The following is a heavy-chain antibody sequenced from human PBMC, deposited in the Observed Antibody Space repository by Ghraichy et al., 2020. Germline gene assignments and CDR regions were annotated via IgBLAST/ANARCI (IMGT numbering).Heavy chain of an antibody. CDR3: ARLPLNIPVAGTVDDGNY. D-gene: IGHD6-19*01. J-gene: IGHJ4*02. CDR2: IYHGGST. CDR1: GGSISSSNW. V-gene: IGHV4-4*02. Sequence: SETLSLTCAVSGGSISSSNWWTWVRQPPGKGLEWIGEIYHGGSTNYNPSLKSRVTISVDKSKNQFSLKLSSVTAADTAMYYCARLPLNIPVAGTVDDGNYWGQGTLVTVSS.